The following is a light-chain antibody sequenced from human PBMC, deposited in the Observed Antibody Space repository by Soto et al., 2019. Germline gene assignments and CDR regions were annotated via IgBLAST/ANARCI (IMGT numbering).Light chain of an antibody. Sequence: QCALAQHASIPGTPGESISISSLGTRSDIGGYNYVSWHQQHPGKAPKLMIYDAYERPLGVSNRFSCSKSGNTASLTISGLQNEDEADRYCSSYTDDRSYVFGSGTKVTVL. CDR2: DAY. J-gene: IGLJ1*01. V-gene: IGLV2-14*03. CDR3: SSYTDDRSYV. CDR1: RSDIGGYNY.